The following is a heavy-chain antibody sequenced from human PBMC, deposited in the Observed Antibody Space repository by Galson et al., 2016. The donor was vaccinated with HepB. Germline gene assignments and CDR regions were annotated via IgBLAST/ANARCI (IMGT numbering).Heavy chain of an antibody. J-gene: IGHJ2*01. V-gene: IGHV3-72*01. CDR1: GFMFSDHY. CDR3: IRASSSSGYWYFDL. CDR2: TRNKARSYTT. Sequence: SLRLSCAASGFMFSDHYMDWVRQAPGKGLEWVARTRNKARSYTTEYAASVKGRFTISRGDSQNSVYLQMNRLNTEDTALYYCIRASSSSGYWYFDLWGRGTLVTVSS. D-gene: IGHD6-6*01.